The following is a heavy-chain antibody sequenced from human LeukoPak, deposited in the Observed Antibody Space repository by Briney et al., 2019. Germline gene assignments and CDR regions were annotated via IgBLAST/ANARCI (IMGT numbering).Heavy chain of an antibody. V-gene: IGHV4-59*01. CDR1: GGSISSYY. J-gene: IGHJ4*02. Sequence: SETLSLTCIVSGGSISSYYWSWLRQPPGKGLEWIGYIYYSGSTNYNPSLKSRVTISVDTSKNQFSLKLSSVTAANAAVYYCARGLMMAVAGRGEFHYWGQGTLVTVSS. CDR3: ARGLMMAVAGRGEFHY. CDR2: IYYSGST. D-gene: IGHD6-13*01.